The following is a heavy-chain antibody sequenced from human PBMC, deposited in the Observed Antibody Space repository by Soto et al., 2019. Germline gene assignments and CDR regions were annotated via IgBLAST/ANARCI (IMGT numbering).Heavy chain of an antibody. J-gene: IGHJ5*02. CDR1: GGSISSGDYY. Sequence: SETLSLTCTVSGGSISSGDYYWSWIRQPPGKGLEWIGYTYYSGSTYYNPSLKSRVTISVDTSKNQFSLKLSSVTAADTAVYYCASFRCSGGSCALSPWGQGTLVTVS. V-gene: IGHV4-30-4*01. CDR2: TYYSGST. CDR3: ASFRCSGGSCALSP. D-gene: IGHD2-15*01.